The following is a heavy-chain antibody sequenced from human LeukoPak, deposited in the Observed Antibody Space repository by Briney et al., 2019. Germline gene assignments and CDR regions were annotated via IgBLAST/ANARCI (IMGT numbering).Heavy chain of an antibody. V-gene: IGHV4-59*08. CDR1: GGSISSYY. J-gene: IGHJ5*02. CDR3: ARLGSSFNWFDP. Sequence: SETLSLTCSVSGGSISSYYWTWLRQPPGEGLEYIGYIFYSGSTNYNPSLKGRVTISVEKSRNQFSLKLNYVTAADTAVYYCARLGSSFNWFDPWGQGTLVTVSS. D-gene: IGHD6-6*01. CDR2: IFYSGST.